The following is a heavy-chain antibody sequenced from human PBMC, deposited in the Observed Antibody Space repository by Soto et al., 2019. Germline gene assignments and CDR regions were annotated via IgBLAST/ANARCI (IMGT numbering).Heavy chain of an antibody. CDR1: GYTFTSYG. V-gene: IGHV1-18*04. CDR2: ISVYNGNT. Sequence: ASVKVSCKASGYTFTSYGISWVPQAPGQGLEWMGWISVYNGNTNYAQKLQGRVIMTTDTXTSTAYMELRSLRSDDTAVYYCASLACSSTSCYMYILTGYYGEFHWFDPWAQGTLVPVSS. J-gene: IGHJ5*02. CDR3: ASLACSSTSCYMYILTGYYGEFHWFDP. D-gene: IGHD2-2*02.